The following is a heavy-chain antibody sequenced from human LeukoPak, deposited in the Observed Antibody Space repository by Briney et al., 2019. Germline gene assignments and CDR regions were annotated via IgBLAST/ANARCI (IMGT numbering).Heavy chain of an antibody. D-gene: IGHD4-17*01. CDR1: TGSYSGYC. J-gene: IGHJ4*02. CDR3: AGRRAVTLPLDC. V-gene: IGHV4-34*01. Sequence: SETLSCNCAVYTGSYSGYCWSWLPQPPGKGREWISENNHNGSNNYNPSLKSRVTISVDTSKTQFSLKLSSVAAAAPAVYYCAGRRAVTLPLDCWGQGKLVTVSS. CDR2: NNHNGSN.